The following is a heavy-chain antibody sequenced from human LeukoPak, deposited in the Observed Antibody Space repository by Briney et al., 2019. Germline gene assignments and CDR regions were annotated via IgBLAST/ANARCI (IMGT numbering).Heavy chain of an antibody. CDR3: TRDRGSSTLGDY. Sequence: GGSLRLSCTVSGFTFGDYAINWVRQAPGKGLEWVGFIRSKAFGEAAEYAASVKGRFTISRDDSKSIAYLQMNSLKTEDTAVYYCTRDRGSSTLGDYWGQGTLVTVSS. CDR1: GFTFGDYA. D-gene: IGHD7-27*01. CDR2: IRSKAFGEAA. V-gene: IGHV3-49*04. J-gene: IGHJ4*02.